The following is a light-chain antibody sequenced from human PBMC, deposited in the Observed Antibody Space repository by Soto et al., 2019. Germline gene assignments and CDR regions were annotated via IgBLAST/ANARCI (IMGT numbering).Light chain of an antibody. Sequence: EIVLTQSPATLSLSPGERVTLSCRASESVSSNYLAWYQQKPGQAPRLLIYGASTRATDIPDRFSGSGSGTDFTLTISGLEPEDFAVYYCQQRSNWPPALTFGGGTKVDIK. V-gene: IGKV3D-20*02. CDR1: ESVSSNY. J-gene: IGKJ4*01. CDR2: GAS. CDR3: QQRSNWPPALT.